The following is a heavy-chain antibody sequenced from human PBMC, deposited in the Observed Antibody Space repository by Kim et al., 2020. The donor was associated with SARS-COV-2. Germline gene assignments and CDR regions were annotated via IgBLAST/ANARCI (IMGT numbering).Heavy chain of an antibody. Sequence: PSFQGQVTISADKSISTAYLQWSSLKASDTAMYYCARALAYCGGDCYSDYWGQGTLVTVSS. D-gene: IGHD2-21*02. J-gene: IGHJ4*02. V-gene: IGHV5-51*01. CDR3: ARALAYCGGDCYSDY.